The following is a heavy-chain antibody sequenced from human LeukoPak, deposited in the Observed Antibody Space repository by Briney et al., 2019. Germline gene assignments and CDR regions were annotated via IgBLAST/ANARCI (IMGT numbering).Heavy chain of an antibody. D-gene: IGHD6-13*01. J-gene: IGHJ4*02. CDR2: INHSGST. V-gene: IGHV4-34*01. Sequence: PSETLSLTCAVYGGSFSGYYWSWIRQPPGKGLEWIGEINHSGSTNYNPSLKSRVTISVDTSKNQFSLKLSSVTAADTAVYYCATGGLAAAGTFWGQGTLVTVSS. CDR1: GGSFSGYY. CDR3: ATGGLAAAGTF.